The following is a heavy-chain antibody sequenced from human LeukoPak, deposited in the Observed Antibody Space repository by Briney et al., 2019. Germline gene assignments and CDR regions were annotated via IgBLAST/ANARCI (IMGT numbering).Heavy chain of an antibody. CDR2: ISAYNGNT. CDR1: GYTFTSYG. CDR3: ARDPSYSSSWYAIGHYYYGMDV. D-gene: IGHD6-13*01. J-gene: IGHJ6*02. V-gene: IGHV1-18*01. Sequence: ASVKVSCKASGYTFTSYGISWVRQAPGQGLEWMGWISAYNGNTNYAQKLQGRVTMTTDTSTSTAYMELRSLRSDDTAVYYCARDPSYSSSWYAIGHYYYGMDVWGQGTTVTVSS.